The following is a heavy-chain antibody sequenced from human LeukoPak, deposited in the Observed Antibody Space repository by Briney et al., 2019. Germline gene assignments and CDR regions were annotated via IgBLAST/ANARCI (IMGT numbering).Heavy chain of an antibody. CDR3: ARLEYSSSWYRSHWFDP. CDR1: GGSISSGGYY. J-gene: IGHJ5*02. D-gene: IGHD6-13*01. CDR2: IYYSGST. Sequence: SQTLSLTCTVSGGSISSGGYYWSWIRQHPGKGLEWIGYIYYSGSTYYNPSLKSRVTISVDTSKNQFSLKLSSVTAADTAVYYCARLEYSSSWYRSHWFDPWGQGTLVTVSS. V-gene: IGHV4-31*03.